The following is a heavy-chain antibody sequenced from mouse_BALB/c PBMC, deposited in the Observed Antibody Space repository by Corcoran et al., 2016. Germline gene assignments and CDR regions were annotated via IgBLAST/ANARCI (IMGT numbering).Heavy chain of an antibody. CDR3: AREVYYGSSYCFAY. D-gene: IGHD1-1*01. Sequence: DVQLQESGPGLVKPSQSLSLTCPVTGYSITSGFYWNWIRQFPGNKLEWMGYIGYDGTNNYNPSLKNRISITRDTSKNQFFLKLNSVTTEDTATYYCAREVYYGSSYCFAYWGQGTLVTVSA. J-gene: IGHJ3*01. CDR2: IGYDGTN. V-gene: IGHV3-6*02. CDR1: GYSITSGFY.